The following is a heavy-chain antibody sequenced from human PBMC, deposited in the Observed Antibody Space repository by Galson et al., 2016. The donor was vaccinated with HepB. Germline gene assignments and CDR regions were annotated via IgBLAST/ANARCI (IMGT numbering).Heavy chain of an antibody. CDR1: GGSLTYYY. J-gene: IGHJ4*02. CDR3: AKSGGYFEY. Sequence: SETLSLTCTVSGGSLTYYYWSWIRQPPGKGLEWIGYIYYSGITNYNPSLKSRVTISVDTSKNQFSLKLSSVTAADTAVYYCAKSGGYFEYWGQRTLVTVSS. CDR2: IYYSGIT. V-gene: IGHV4-59*08. D-gene: IGHD4-23*01.